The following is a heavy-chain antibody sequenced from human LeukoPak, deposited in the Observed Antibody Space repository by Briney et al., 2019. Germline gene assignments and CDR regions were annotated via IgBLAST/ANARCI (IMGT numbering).Heavy chain of an antibody. Sequence: GGSLRLSCAASGFTFSSYAMSWVRQAPGKGLEWVSGISGSGGSTYHADSVKGRFTISRDNSKNTLYLQMNSLRAEDTAVYYCAKFSSYYDSSGYWDYWGQGTLVTVSS. J-gene: IGHJ4*02. CDR1: GFTFSSYA. CDR2: ISGSGGST. CDR3: AKFSSYYDSSGYWDY. D-gene: IGHD3-22*01. V-gene: IGHV3-23*01.